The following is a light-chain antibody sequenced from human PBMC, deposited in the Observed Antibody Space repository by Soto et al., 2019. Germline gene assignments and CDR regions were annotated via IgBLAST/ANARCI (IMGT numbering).Light chain of an antibody. Sequence: QAVVTQEPSLTVSPGGTVTLTCGSSTGTVTSGHYPYWFHQKPGQAPRTLVYNTSHKHSWTPARFSGSLLGGKAALTLSGAQPEDEADFYCLLSYSGARVFGGGTKLTVL. CDR1: TGTVTSGHY. J-gene: IGLJ3*02. V-gene: IGLV7-46*01. CDR2: NTS. CDR3: LLSYSGARV.